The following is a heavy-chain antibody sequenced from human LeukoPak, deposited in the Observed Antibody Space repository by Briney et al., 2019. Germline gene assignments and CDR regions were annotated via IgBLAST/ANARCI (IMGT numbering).Heavy chain of an antibody. J-gene: IGHJ3*02. Sequence: SETLSLTCAVYGESFSGFYLTWIRQPPGKGLEWIGSIYYSGSTYYNPSLKSRVTISVDTSKNQFSLKLSSVTAADTAVYYCARVVTMIVVVGAFDIWGQGTMVTVSS. D-gene: IGHD3-22*01. CDR3: ARVVTMIVVVGAFDI. CDR2: IYYSGST. CDR1: GESFSGFY. V-gene: IGHV4-34*01.